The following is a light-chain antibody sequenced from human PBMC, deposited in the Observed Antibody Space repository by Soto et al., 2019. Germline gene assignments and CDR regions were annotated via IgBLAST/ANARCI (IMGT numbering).Light chain of an antibody. V-gene: IGKV3-15*01. CDR2: GAS. Sequence: EIVMTQSPATLSVSPGGRATLSCRASESVGSCLAWYQQRPGQPPRLLFYGASTRATGIPARFSGSGSGTEFSLTISSLQSEDFAVYYCQQYNTWPPRYTFGQGTKLEI. CDR3: QQYNTWPPRYT. CDR1: ESVGSC. J-gene: IGKJ2*01.